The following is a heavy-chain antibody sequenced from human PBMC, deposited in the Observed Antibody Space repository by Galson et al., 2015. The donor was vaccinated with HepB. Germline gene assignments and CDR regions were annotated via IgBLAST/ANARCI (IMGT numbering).Heavy chain of an antibody. Sequence: SETLSLTCTVSGYSISSGYYWGWIRQPPGKGLEWIGSIYHSGSTYYNPSLKSRVTISVDTSKNQFSLKLSSVTAADTAVYYCARAHNYYDTSNAFDIWGQGTMVTVSS. D-gene: IGHD3-22*01. CDR1: GYSISSGYY. V-gene: IGHV4-38-2*02. J-gene: IGHJ3*02. CDR3: ARAHNYYDTSNAFDI. CDR2: IYHSGST.